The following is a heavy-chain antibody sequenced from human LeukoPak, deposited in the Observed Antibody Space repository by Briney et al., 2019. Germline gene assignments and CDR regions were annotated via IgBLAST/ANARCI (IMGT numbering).Heavy chain of an antibody. CDR2: ISYDGSNK. Sequence: GGSLRLSCAASGFTFSSYAMHWVRQAPGKGLEWVAVISYDGSNKYYADSVKGRFTISRDNSKNTLYLQMNGLRAEDTAVYYCARGGVAVAGIDYWGQGTLVTVSS. D-gene: IGHD6-19*01. V-gene: IGHV3-30*04. J-gene: IGHJ4*02. CDR1: GFTFSSYA. CDR3: ARGGVAVAGIDY.